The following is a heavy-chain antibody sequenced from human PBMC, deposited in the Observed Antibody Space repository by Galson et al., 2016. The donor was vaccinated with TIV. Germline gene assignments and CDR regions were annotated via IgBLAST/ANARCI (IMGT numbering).Heavy chain of an antibody. D-gene: IGHD7-27*01. CDR3: ASANWGSRDVFDV. CDR1: VGSIRSSIYY. J-gene: IGHJ3*01. CDR2: FYYRGDT. V-gene: IGHV4-39*07. Sequence: ETLSLTCSVSVGSIRSSIYYWGWIRQHPGKGLEWVGYFYYRGDTNYNPSLRSRFSISEDTSKNQFSLRLKSVTGADTAVYSCASANWGSRDVFDVWGQGTMISVSS.